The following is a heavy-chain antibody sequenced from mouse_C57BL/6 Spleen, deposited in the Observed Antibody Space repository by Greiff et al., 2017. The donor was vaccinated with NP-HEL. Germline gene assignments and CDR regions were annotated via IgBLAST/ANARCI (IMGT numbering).Heavy chain of an antibody. J-gene: IGHJ2*01. D-gene: IGHD2-5*01. Sequence: EVQLVESGGGLVKPGGSLKLSCAASGFTFSSYAMSWVRQTPEKRLEWVATISDGGSYTYYPDNVKGRFTISRDNAKNNLYLQMSHLKSEDTAMYYCARDWTYYSNYMYYFDYWGQSTTLTVSS. V-gene: IGHV5-4*01. CDR3: ARDWTYYSNYMYYFDY. CDR2: ISDGGSYT. CDR1: GFTFSSYA.